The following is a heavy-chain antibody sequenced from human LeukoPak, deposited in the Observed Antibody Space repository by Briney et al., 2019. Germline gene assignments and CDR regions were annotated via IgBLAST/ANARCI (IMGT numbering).Heavy chain of an antibody. Sequence: SQTLSLTCTVSGASISSGVYYWSWIRQPPGKGLEWIGYIYYSGSTYYNPSLKSRVTISVDTSKNQFSLKLSSVTAADTAAYYCARGAGVWQQLVDYWGQGTLVTVSS. D-gene: IGHD6-13*01. J-gene: IGHJ4*02. CDR2: IYYSGST. CDR1: GASISSGVYY. CDR3: ARGAGVWQQLVDY. V-gene: IGHV4-30-4*01.